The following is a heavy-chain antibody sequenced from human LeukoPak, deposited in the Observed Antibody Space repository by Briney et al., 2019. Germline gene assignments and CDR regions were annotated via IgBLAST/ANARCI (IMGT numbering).Heavy chain of an antibody. CDR3: ARRSNTYYTFDY. CDR1: VFTFSDHY. J-gene: IGHJ4*02. V-gene: IGHV3-72*01. D-gene: IGHD2-2*01. Sequence: GRSLRLSSAPSVFTFSDHYMDWVRQAPGKRLEWLARSRDKAKSYSTAHAASVKGRFTISRDNSKNSLYLQMNSLKTEGTAVYYCARRSNTYYTFDYWGEGTLVTVS. CDR2: SRDKAKSYST.